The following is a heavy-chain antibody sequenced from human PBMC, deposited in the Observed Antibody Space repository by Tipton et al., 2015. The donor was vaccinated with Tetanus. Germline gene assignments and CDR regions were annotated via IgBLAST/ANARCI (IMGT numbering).Heavy chain of an antibody. V-gene: IGHV3-11*01. J-gene: IGHJ4*02. CDR3: ARHASDYGDYDAFDY. CDR2: ISSSGSVI. Sequence: SLRLSCAASGFTFSDYYMSWIRQAPGKGLEWISYISSSGSVIYYADPVKGRFTFSRDNANNSLYLEMDSLRAEDTALYYCARHASDYGDYDAFDYWGQGTLVTVSS. CDR1: GFTFSDYY. D-gene: IGHD4-17*01.